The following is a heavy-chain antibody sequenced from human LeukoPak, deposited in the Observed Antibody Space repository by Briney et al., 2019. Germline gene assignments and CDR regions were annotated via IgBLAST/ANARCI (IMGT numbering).Heavy chain of an antibody. CDR1: GFTFSSSA. D-gene: IGHD3-10*01. Sequence: GGSLRLSCSASGFTFSSSAMHCVRQAPGKGLEYVSAISSNGGSTYYADSVKGRFTISRDNSKNTLYLQMSSLRAEDTAVYYCVKGGTLVRGICSYWGQGTLVTVSS. J-gene: IGHJ4*02. CDR2: ISSNGGST. V-gene: IGHV3-64D*09. CDR3: VKGGTLVRGICSY.